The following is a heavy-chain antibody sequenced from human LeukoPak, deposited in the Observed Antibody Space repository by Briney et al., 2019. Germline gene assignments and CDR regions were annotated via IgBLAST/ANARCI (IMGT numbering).Heavy chain of an antibody. CDR2: ISSSSSYI. CDR1: GFTFSSYS. CDR3: ARDLSLGRHFDY. V-gene: IGHV3-21*01. Sequence: GGSLRLSCAASGFTFSSYSMNWVRQAPGKGLEWVSSISSSSSYICYADSVKGRFTISRDNAKNSLYLQMNSLRAEDTAVYYCARDLSLGRHFDYWGQGTLVTVSS. J-gene: IGHJ4*02. D-gene: IGHD7-27*01.